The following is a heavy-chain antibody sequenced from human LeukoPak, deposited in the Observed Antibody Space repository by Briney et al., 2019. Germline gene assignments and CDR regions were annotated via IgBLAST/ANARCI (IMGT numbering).Heavy chain of an antibody. CDR2: INPSGGST. V-gene: IGHV1-46*01. D-gene: IGHD2-2*01. Sequence: ASVKVSCKASGYTFTSYYMHWVRQAPGQGLEWIGIINPSGGSTSYAQKFQGRVTMTRDMSTSTVYMELSSLRSEDTAVYYCARDRLPTIYCSSTSCRLFYYYMDVWGKGTTVTVSS. J-gene: IGHJ6*03. CDR3: ARDRLPTIYCSSTSCRLFYYYMDV. CDR1: GYTFTSYY.